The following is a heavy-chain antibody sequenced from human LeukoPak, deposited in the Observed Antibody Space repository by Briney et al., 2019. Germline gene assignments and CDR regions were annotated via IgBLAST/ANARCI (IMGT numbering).Heavy chain of an antibody. J-gene: IGHJ4*02. Sequence: PGGSLRLSCAASGFTFSDYYMNWFRQAPGKGLEWVSYISSSGVHTEYADSVRGRFTISRDNAKNSLYLQMNSLRAEDTAVYYCAKDSPSRTATTEVPVDYWGQGTLVTVS. V-gene: IGHV3-11*06. CDR1: GFTFSDYY. CDR3: AKDSPSRTATTEVPVDY. CDR2: ISSSGVHT. D-gene: IGHD1/OR15-1a*01.